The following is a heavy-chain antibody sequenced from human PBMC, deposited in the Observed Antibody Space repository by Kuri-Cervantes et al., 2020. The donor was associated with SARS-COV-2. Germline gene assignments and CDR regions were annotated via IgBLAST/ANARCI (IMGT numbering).Heavy chain of an antibody. D-gene: IGHD3-22*01. CDR1: DTIFSCYN. CDR2: IATTGDT. Sequence: SMIFCCAASDTIFSCYNMHWRREATGKRQEWVSAIATTGDTYYPGSVKGRFTISRDKSKNTLYLEMNSLRSEDTAVYYCAKGTDYYDNSGYSDNAFDIWGQGTMVTVSS. CDR3: AKGTDYYDNSGYSDNAFDI. J-gene: IGHJ3*02. V-gene: IGHV3-13*01.